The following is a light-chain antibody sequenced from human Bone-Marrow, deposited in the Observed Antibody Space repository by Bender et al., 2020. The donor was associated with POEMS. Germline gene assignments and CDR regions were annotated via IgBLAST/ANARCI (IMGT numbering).Light chain of an antibody. Sequence: QSVLTQPPSASGTPGQRVSISCSGSSSNIGGNHVYWYQQLPGTAPKLLIYRNNQRPSGVPDRFSGSKSGTSASLAISVLQSEDEADYYCAVWDDSLNGWVFGGGTKLTVL. J-gene: IGLJ3*02. CDR3: AVWDDSLNGWV. CDR1: SSNIGGNH. CDR2: RNN. V-gene: IGLV1-44*01.